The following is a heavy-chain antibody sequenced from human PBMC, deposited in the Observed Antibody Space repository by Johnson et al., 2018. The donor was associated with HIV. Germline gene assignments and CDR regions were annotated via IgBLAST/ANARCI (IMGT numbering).Heavy chain of an antibody. V-gene: IGHV3-33*01. CDR3: ARDVRVVVAATDAFDI. J-gene: IGHJ3*02. CDR1: GFTFSSYA. Sequence: LVESGGGVVQPGRSLRVSCAASGFTFSSYAMHWVRQAPGKGLAWVAVIWYDGSNKYYGDSVRGRFTISRDNSKNTLYLQMNSRRAEDTAVYYCARDVRVVVAATDAFDIWGQGTMVTVSS. D-gene: IGHD2-15*01. CDR2: IWYDGSNK.